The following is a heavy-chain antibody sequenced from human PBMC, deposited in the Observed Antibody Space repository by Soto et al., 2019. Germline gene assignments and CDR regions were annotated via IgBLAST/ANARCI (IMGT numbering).Heavy chain of an antibody. D-gene: IGHD6-19*01. Sequence: PGGSLRLSCAASGFSFSSYAVSWVRQAPGKGLEWVSVFDGSVGHTYYTNSVKGRFTISNDNSKNTLFLQMNSLKAEDTAVYFCAKHIRYDSGWTLHYWGQGTLVTVSS. V-gene: IGHV3-23*01. CDR2: FDGSVGHT. J-gene: IGHJ4*02. CDR3: AKHIRYDSGWTLHY. CDR1: GFSFSSYA.